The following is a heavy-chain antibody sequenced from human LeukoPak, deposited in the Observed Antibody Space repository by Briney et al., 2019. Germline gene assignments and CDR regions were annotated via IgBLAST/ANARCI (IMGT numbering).Heavy chain of an antibody. CDR1: AGSISSYY. Sequence: SETLSLTCSVSAGSISSYYWSWIRQPPGKGLEWLGYIYYTRSSNCNPSLKSRVTISVDTSKNQFSLKLSSVTAADTAVYYCAGMRITTPTVRTLDYWGQGTLVTVSS. CDR3: AGMRITTPTVRTLDY. J-gene: IGHJ4*02. D-gene: IGHD1-14*01. CDR2: IYYTRSS. V-gene: IGHV4-59*01.